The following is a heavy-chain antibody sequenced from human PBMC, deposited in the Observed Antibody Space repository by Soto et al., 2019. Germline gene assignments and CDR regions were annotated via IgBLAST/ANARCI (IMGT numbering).Heavy chain of an antibody. V-gene: IGHV3-49*03. CDR3: CRVYCSSSSCYYYFDY. CDR1: GFTFGDYA. CDR2: IRSKAYGETT. D-gene: IGHD2-2*01. Sequence: HPGGSLRLSCTASGFTFGDYAMSWCRQAPGKGLEWVGFIRSKAYGETTEYAASMKGRFTISRDDPKSIAYLQMNSLKTEDTAMYYCCRVYCSSSSCYYYFDYWGQGSPVTVSS. J-gene: IGHJ4*02.